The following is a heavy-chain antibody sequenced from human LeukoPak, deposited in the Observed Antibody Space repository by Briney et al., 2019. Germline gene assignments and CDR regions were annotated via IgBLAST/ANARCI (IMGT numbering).Heavy chain of an antibody. Sequence: ASVKVSCKTSGYSFTRYAVAWVRQAPGQGLEWMGWISTYDGDTNYAQKFQGWVTMTRDTSTSTAYMELRSLRSDDTAVYYCARAGISYDIVVVPALINLDYWGQGTLVTVSS. V-gene: IGHV1-18*01. CDR3: ARAGISYDIVVVPALINLDY. CDR2: ISTYDGDT. J-gene: IGHJ4*02. D-gene: IGHD2-2*01. CDR1: GYSFTRYA.